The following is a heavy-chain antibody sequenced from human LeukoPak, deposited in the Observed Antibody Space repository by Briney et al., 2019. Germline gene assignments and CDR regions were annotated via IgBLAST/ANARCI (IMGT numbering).Heavy chain of an antibody. CDR3: AKDPYGGSYFNWFDP. J-gene: IGHJ5*02. Sequence: GGSLRLSCAASGFAFSSYGMHWVRQAPGKGLEWVAYIHYDSSTEDYADSVKGRITISRDNSKNTLYLQMNSLRPEDTAVYYCAKDPYGGSYFNWFDPWGQGTLVTVSS. D-gene: IGHD1-26*01. V-gene: IGHV3-30*02. CDR2: IHYDSSTE. CDR1: GFAFSSYG.